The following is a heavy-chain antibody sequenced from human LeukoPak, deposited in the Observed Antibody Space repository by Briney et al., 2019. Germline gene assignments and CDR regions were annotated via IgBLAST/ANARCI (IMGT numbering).Heavy chain of an antibody. CDR3: AREALYCTNGVCYTSVYYYYYMDV. D-gene: IGHD2-8*01. V-gene: IGHV4-4*07. CDR1: GGSISSYY. CDR2: IYTSGST. Sequence: SETLSLTCTVSGGSISSYYWSWIRQPAGKGLEWIGRIYTSGSTNYNPSLKSRVTISVDTSKNQFSLKLSSVTAADTAVYYCAREALYCTNGVCYTSVYYYYYMDVWGKGTTVTVSS. J-gene: IGHJ6*03.